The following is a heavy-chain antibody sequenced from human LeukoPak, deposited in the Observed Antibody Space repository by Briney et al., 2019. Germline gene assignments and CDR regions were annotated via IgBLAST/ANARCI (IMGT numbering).Heavy chain of an antibody. CDR3: ARPDYYDSSGYYYVGAFDI. J-gene: IGHJ3*02. CDR2: IYPGDSDT. V-gene: IGHV5-51*01. D-gene: IGHD3-22*01. Sequence: LGESLKISCKGSGYSLTSYWIGWVRQMPGKGLEWMGIIYPGDSDTRYSPSFQGQVTISADKSISTAYLQWSSPKASDTAMYYCARPDYYDSSGYYYVGAFDIWGQGTMVTVSS. CDR1: GYSLTSYW.